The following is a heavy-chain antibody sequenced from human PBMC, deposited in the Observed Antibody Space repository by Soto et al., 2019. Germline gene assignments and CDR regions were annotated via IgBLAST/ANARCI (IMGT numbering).Heavy chain of an antibody. D-gene: IGHD6-6*01. V-gene: IGHV3-53*01. Sequence: GGSPRLSCAASGFTVSSNYMSWVRQAPGKGLDEVSVIYSGGSTYYADSVKGRFTISRNNSKNTLYLQMNSLRAEDTAVYYCARYSRSRYYFDYWGQGTLVTVSS. CDR3: ARYSRSRYYFDY. CDR2: IYSGGST. CDR1: GFTVSSNY. J-gene: IGHJ4*02.